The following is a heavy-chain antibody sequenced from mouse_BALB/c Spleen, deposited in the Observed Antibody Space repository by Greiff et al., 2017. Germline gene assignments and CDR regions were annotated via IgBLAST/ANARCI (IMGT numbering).Heavy chain of an antibody. CDR2: ISSGGSYT. D-gene: IGHD4-1*01. Sequence: EVQRVESGGDLVKPGGSLKLSCAASGFTFSSYGMSWVRQTPDKRLEWVATISSGGSYTYYPDSVKGRFTISRDNAKNTLYLQMSSLKSEDTAMYYWARLTGTRDYYAMDYWGQGTSVTVSS. CDR3: ARLTGTRDYYAMDY. CDR1: GFTFSSYG. V-gene: IGHV5-6*01. J-gene: IGHJ4*01.